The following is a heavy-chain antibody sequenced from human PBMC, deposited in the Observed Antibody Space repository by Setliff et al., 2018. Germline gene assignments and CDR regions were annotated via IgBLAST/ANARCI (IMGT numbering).Heavy chain of an antibody. CDR1: GGSISSYY. V-gene: IGHV4-4*08. D-gene: IGHD3-22*01. CDR2: IYTSGST. CDR3: ARGIEYYYESSGFYYASTYWYFDL. J-gene: IGHJ2*01. Sequence: SETLSLTCTVSGGSISSYYWSWIRQPPGKGLEWIGYIYTSGSTNYNPSLKSRVTISLDTSKNQFSLRLSSVTAADTAVYYCARGIEYYYESSGFYYASTYWYFDLWGRGTLVTVSS.